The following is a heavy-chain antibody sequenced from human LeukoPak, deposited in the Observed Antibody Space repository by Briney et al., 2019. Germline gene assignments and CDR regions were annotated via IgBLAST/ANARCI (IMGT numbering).Heavy chain of an antibody. D-gene: IGHD3-10*01. CDR2: INPNSGGT. Sequence: ASVKVSCKASGYTFTGYYMHWVRQAPGQGLEWMGWINPNSGGTNYAQKFQGRVTMTRDTSISTAYMDLSMLRSDDTAVYYCAREYYYGSGSSGSANWFDPWGQGTLVTVSS. CDR3: AREYYYGSGSSGSANWFDP. J-gene: IGHJ5*02. CDR1: GYTFTGYY. V-gene: IGHV1-2*02.